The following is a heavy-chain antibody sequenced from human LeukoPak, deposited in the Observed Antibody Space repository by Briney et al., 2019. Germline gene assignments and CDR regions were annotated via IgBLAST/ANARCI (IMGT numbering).Heavy chain of an antibody. CDR1: GGSFSNYY. CDR3: ARRWNYGRNYYIDV. V-gene: IGHV4-34*01. D-gene: IGHD1-7*01. CDR2: INDSGTI. Sequence: SETLSLTCAVYGGSFSNYYWSWIRQSPGKGLEWIGEINDSGTINYNPSLMSRVTVSVDKSQNQFSLKLSSATAADTAVYYCARRWNYGRNYYIDVWGKGATVSVSS. J-gene: IGHJ6*03.